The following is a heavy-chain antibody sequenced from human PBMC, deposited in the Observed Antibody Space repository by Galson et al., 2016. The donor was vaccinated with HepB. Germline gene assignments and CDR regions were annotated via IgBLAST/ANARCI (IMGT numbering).Heavy chain of an antibody. J-gene: IGHJ6*02. CDR1: GYTFTSYW. V-gene: IGHV5-10-1*01. CDR2: IDPSDSYT. D-gene: IGHD1-7*01. Sequence: QSGAEVKKPGESLTISCECSGYTFTSYWITWVRQMPGKGLEWMGRIDPSDSYTSYSPSFRGHVTISADKSLRTAYLQWSTVKASDTAISYCAGSLTSAGTPFSYGMDVWGQGTTVTVSS. CDR3: AGSLTSAGTPFSYGMDV.